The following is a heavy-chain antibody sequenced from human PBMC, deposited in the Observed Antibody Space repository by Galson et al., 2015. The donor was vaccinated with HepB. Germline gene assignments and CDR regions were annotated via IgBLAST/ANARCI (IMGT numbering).Heavy chain of an antibody. CDR2: ISAYSGNT. CDR3: ARGGGRTGDAFDV. D-gene: IGHD3-16*01. Sequence: SVKVSCKASGYTFINYDINWVRQAPGQGLEWTGWISAYSGNTNYAQKLQGRVTMTTDTSTSTAYMELRSLRSDDTAVYYCARGGGRTGDAFDVWGQGTMVTVSS. J-gene: IGHJ3*01. CDR1: GYTFINYD. V-gene: IGHV1-18*01.